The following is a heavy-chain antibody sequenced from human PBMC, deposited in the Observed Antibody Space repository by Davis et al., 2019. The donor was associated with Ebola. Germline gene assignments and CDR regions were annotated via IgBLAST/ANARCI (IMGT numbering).Heavy chain of an antibody. V-gene: IGHV3-30*18. CDR1: GFTFSSYG. D-gene: IGHD3-22*01. J-gene: IGHJ5*02. Sequence: GESLKISCAASGFTFSSYGMHWVRQAPGKGLEWVAVISYDGSNKYYADSVKGRFTISRDNSKNTLYLQMNSLRAEDTALYYCAKDQYYYDSSSGFEPWGQGTLVTVSS. CDR3: AKDQYYYDSSSGFEP. CDR2: ISYDGSNK.